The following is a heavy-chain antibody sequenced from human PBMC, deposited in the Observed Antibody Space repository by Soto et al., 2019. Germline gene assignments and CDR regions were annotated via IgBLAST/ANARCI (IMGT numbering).Heavy chain of an antibody. CDR1: GFIFSRHW. J-gene: IGHJ4*02. Sequence: VQLVESGGDLVRPGGSLRLSCAASGFIFSRHWMTWVRQAPGKGLEWVANIKHDGTETYFVDSVRGRLTISRDNAKNSVYLQMNSLRVEDTAVYYCARYSGWFIDYWGQGTLVTVSS. CDR3: ARYSGWFIDY. CDR2: IKHDGTET. D-gene: IGHD1-26*01. V-gene: IGHV3-7*05.